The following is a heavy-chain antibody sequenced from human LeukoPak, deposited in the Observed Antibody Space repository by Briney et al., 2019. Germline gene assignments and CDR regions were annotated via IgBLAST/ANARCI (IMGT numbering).Heavy chain of an antibody. Sequence: PSETLSLTCTFSGGSISSSSYYEGWIRQPPGKGLEWLGTISYSGNTYYNPSLKSRVTISVDTSKNQFSLKLNSVTAADTAVYYCARHVAAADYYFDYWAQGTLVTVSS. CDR1: GGSISSSSYY. J-gene: IGHJ4*02. CDR2: ISYSGNT. D-gene: IGHD6-13*01. V-gene: IGHV4-39*01. CDR3: ARHVAAADYYFDY.